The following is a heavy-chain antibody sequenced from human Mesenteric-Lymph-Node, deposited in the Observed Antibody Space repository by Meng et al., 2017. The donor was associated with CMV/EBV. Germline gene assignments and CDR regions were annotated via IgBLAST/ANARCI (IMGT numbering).Heavy chain of an antibody. CDR3: VRDDSPLLDI. CDR1: GFTFDDYG. J-gene: IGHJ4*02. V-gene: IGHV3-20*04. D-gene: IGHD2/OR15-2a*01. Sequence: GESLKISCAASGFTFDDYGMSWVRQAPGKGLEWVSGINWNGGSTGYADSVRGRFTISRDNAKNSLYLQMISLRAEDTAVYYCVRDDSPLLDIWGQGTLVTVSS. CDR2: INWNGGST.